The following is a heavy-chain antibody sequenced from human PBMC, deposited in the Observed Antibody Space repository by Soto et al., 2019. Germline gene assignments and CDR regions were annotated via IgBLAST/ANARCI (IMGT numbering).Heavy chain of an antibody. CDR2: ISIDGSRK. Sequence: QVYLEEAGGGVVQPGRSLRLSCVASGFSFSSSDMHWVRQAPGKGLEWVAHISIDGSRKYYADSVKGRFTVSRENSKNTLYLQINSLRPEEAALYYFTRGPTHGAFDIWGQGTMVTVSS. J-gene: IGHJ3*02. V-gene: IGHV3-30*03. CDR1: GFSFSSSD. CDR3: TRGPTHGAFDI.